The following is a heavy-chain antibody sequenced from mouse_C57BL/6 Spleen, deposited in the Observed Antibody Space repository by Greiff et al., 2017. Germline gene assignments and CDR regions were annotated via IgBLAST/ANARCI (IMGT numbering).Heavy chain of an antibody. CDR1: GYTFTSYW. D-gene: IGHD3-2*02. CDR2: IHPNSGST. CDR3: ARRDSSGYEDY. J-gene: IGHJ2*01. Sequence: QVQLQQPGAELVKPGASVKLSCKASGYTFTSYWMHWVKQRPGQGLEWIGMIHPNSGSTNYNEKFKSKATLTVDKSSSTAYMQLSSLTSEDSAVYYCARRDSSGYEDYGGQGTTLTVSS. V-gene: IGHV1-64*01.